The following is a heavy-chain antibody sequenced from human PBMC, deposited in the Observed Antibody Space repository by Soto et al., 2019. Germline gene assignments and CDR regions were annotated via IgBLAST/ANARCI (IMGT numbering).Heavy chain of an antibody. D-gene: IGHD1-26*01. J-gene: IGHJ4*02. V-gene: IGHV3-48*02. CDR3: AREDILGARSFDY. CDR1: GFSFSGYS. Sequence: GGSLRPSCAASGFSFSGYSMNWVRQAPGKGLEWISYISSLSTPRYYAESVEGRCIISRDNAKNSLYLQMNSLRDEDTAVYFCAREDILGARSFDYWGQGT. CDR2: ISSLSTPR.